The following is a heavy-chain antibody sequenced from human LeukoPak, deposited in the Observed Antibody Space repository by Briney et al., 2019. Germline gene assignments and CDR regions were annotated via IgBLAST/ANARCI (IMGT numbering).Heavy chain of an antibody. D-gene: IGHD6-19*01. V-gene: IGHV4-59*01. CDR1: GGSISSYY. Sequence: SEILSLTCTVSGGSISSYYWSWTRQPPGKGLEWIGYIYYSGSTNYNPSLKSRVTISVDTSKNQFSLKLSSVTAADTAVYYCARRAGWSDAFDVWGQGTLVTVSS. CDR2: IYYSGST. CDR3: ARRAGWSDAFDV. J-gene: IGHJ3*01.